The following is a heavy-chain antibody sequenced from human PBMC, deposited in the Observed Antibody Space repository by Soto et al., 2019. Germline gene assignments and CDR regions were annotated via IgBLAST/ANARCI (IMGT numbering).Heavy chain of an antibody. D-gene: IGHD6-6*01. Sequence: SETLSLTCTVSGASIGSGPYYWGWIRQPPGKGLEWIGSISYVGTTYYNPSLKGRVTISVDTSKKHYSLYLTSVTAADTAVYYCANRFSGGRYSSSSDDYWGQGMLVTVSS. CDR1: GASIGSGPYY. V-gene: IGHV4-39*02. CDR3: ANRFSGGRYSSSSDDY. J-gene: IGHJ4*02. CDR2: ISYVGTT.